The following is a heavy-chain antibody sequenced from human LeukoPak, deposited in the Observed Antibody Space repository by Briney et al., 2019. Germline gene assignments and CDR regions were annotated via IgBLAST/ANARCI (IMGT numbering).Heavy chain of an antibody. V-gene: IGHV3-49*04. J-gene: IGHJ4*02. CDR2: IRSKAYGGTT. Sequence: PGGSLRLSCTASGFTFGEYAMSWVRQAPGKGLEWVGFIRSKAYGGTTEYAASVKGRFTISRDDSKSIAYLQMNSLKTEDTAVYYCTRVDEWELFHWGQGTLVTVSS. CDR3: TRVDEWELFH. D-gene: IGHD1-26*01. CDR1: GFTFGEYA.